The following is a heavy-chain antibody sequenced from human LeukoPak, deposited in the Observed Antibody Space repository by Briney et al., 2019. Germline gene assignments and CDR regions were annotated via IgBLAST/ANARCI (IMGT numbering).Heavy chain of an antibody. Sequence: PSETLSLTCAVSGGSISSSDWWSWVRQPPGKGLEWIGEIYHSGSTNYNPSLKSRVTISVDKSKNQFSLKLSSVTAADTAVYYCARMRYYDSSQSLWGQGTLVTVSS. D-gene: IGHD3-22*01. CDR2: IYHSGST. CDR3: ARMRYYDSSQSL. V-gene: IGHV4-4*02. J-gene: IGHJ4*02. CDR1: GGSISSSDW.